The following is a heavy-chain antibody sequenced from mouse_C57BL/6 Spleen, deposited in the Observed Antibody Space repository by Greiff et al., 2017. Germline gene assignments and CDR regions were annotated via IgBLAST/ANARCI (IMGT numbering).Heavy chain of an antibody. V-gene: IGHV1-69*01. CDR2: IDPSDSYT. J-gene: IGHJ4*01. D-gene: IGHD3-1*01. Sequence: VQLQQSGAELVMPGASVKLSCKASGYTFTSYWMHWVKQRPGQGLEWIGEIDPSDSYTNYNQKFKGKSTLTVDKSSSTAYMQLSSLTSEDSAVYYCARGGYYYWGQGTSVTVSS. CDR3: ARGGYYY. CDR1: GYTFTSYW.